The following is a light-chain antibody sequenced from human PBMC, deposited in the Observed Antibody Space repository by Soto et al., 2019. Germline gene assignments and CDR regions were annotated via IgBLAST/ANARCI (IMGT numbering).Light chain of an antibody. CDR3: QQSYSSPPWT. CDR2: RAS. Sequence: DIQMTQSPSSLSASVGDRVTISCRASQTISTFLNWYQQKPGTAPRLLIYRASSVNSGVPPRFSGSRSGRDFTLTISSLRPEDIATYFCQQSYSSPPWTFGQGTKVDIK. CDR1: QTISTF. J-gene: IGKJ1*01. V-gene: IGKV1-39*01.